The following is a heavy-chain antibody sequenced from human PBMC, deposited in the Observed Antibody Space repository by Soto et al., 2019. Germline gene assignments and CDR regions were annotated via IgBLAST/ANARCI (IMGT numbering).Heavy chain of an antibody. V-gene: IGHV3-30*18. CDR2: ISYDGSNK. Sequence: GGSLRLSCAASGFTFSSYGMHWVRQAPGKGLEWVAVISYDGSNKYYADSVKGRFTISRDNSKNTLYLQMNSLRAEDTAVYYCAKDEGIQLWEYYYYGMDVWGQGTT. CDR3: AKDEGIQLWEYYYYGMDV. CDR1: GFTFSSYG. D-gene: IGHD5-18*01. J-gene: IGHJ6*02.